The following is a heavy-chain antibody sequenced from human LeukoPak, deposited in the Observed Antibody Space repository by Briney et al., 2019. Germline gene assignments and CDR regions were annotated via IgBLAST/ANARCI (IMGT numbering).Heavy chain of an antibody. D-gene: IGHD1-7*01. CDR2: ISSSGSTI. CDR3: ARVAEEGITGTTANYYYYGMDV. Sequence: PGGSLRLSCAASGFTFSDYYMSWIRQAPGKGLEWVSYISSSGSTIYYADSVKGRFTISRDNAKNSLYLQMNSLRAEDTAVYYCARVAEEGITGTTANYYYYGMDVWGQGTTVTVSS. V-gene: IGHV3-11*01. J-gene: IGHJ6*02. CDR1: GFTFSDYY.